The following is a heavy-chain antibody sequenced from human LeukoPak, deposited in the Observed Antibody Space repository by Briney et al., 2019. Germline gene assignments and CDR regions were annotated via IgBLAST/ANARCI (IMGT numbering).Heavy chain of an antibody. Sequence: GGSLRLSCAASGFTFSDYYMSWIRQAPGKGVEWVSYISSSGSTIYYADSVKGRFTISRDNAKNSLYLQMNSLRAEDTAVYYCARDRRYCSGGSCYSNYYYYYGMDVWGQGTTVTVSS. CDR2: ISSSGSTI. CDR3: ARDRRYCSGGSCYSNYYYYYGMDV. CDR1: GFTFSDYY. D-gene: IGHD2-15*01. V-gene: IGHV3-11*01. J-gene: IGHJ6*02.